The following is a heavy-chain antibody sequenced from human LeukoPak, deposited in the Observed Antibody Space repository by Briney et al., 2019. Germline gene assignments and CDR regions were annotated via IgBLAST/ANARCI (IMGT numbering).Heavy chain of an antibody. J-gene: IGHJ5*02. D-gene: IGHD3-9*01. Sequence: GGSLRLSCAASGFTFSSYGMHWVRQAPGKGLEWVAFIRYDGSNKYYADSVKGRFTISGDNSKNTLYLQMNSLRAEDTAVYYCAKDMYDILTGYDIGRDNWFDPWGQGTLVSVSS. V-gene: IGHV3-30*02. CDR2: IRYDGSNK. CDR3: AKDMYDILTGYDIGRDNWFDP. CDR1: GFTFSSYG.